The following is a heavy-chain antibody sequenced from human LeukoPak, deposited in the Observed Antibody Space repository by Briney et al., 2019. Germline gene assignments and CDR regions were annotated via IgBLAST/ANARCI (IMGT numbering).Heavy chain of an antibody. V-gene: IGHV3-23*01. Sequence: PGGTLRLSCAASGFTFSSYGMSWVRQAPGKGLEWVSGVSGRGGITFYADSVKGRFTISRDNSKNTLYLQMNSLRADDTAVYYCARGGGYTDYWGQGTLVTVSS. CDR2: VSGRGGIT. CDR3: ARGGGYTDY. CDR1: GFTFSSYG. D-gene: IGHD5-24*01. J-gene: IGHJ4*02.